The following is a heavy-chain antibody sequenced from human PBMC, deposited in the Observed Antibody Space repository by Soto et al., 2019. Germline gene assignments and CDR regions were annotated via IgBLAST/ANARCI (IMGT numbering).Heavy chain of an antibody. CDR1: GDSISSYY. Sequence: GYPSETLSLTCAVSGDSISSYYCMWIRQPPGKGLEWIGYIYYSGSTNYNPSLKSRVTISVDTSKNQFSLKLSSVTAADTAVYYCARVPLVVVAAPYFDYWGQGTLVTVSS. CDR3: ARVPLVVVAAPYFDY. V-gene: IGHV4-59*01. D-gene: IGHD2-15*01. CDR2: IYYSGST. J-gene: IGHJ4*02.